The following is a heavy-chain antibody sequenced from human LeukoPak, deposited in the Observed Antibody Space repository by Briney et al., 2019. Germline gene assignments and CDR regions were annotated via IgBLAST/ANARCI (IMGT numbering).Heavy chain of an antibody. CDR2: IYYSGST. Sequence: PSETLSLTRILSGVYISSGGYYWSWIRQHPGKGLEWIGHIYYSGSTKYNPSLKSRVTISVDTSKNQFSLRLSSVTAADTAVYYCTREPWDGIGNYGVDYWGQGTLVTVSS. J-gene: IGHJ4*02. D-gene: IGHD3-3*01. CDR1: GVYISSGGYY. V-gene: IGHV4-31*03. CDR3: TREPWDGIGNYGVDY.